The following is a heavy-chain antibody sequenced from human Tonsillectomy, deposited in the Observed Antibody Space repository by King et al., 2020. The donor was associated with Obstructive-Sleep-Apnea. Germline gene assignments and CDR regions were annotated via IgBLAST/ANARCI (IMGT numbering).Heavy chain of an antibody. V-gene: IGHV4-38-2*02. CDR3: ARGRWPSYDFWSGYRYFDY. CDR1: GYSISSGYY. Sequence: QLQESGPGLVKPSETLSLTCTVSGYSISSGYYWGWIRQPPGKGLEWIGSIYHSGSTYYNPYLKSRVTISVDTSQNQFPLKLSSVTAQDTAVYYCARGRWPSYDFWSGYRYFDYWGQRTLVTVSS. CDR2: IYHSGST. D-gene: IGHD3-3*01. J-gene: IGHJ4*02.